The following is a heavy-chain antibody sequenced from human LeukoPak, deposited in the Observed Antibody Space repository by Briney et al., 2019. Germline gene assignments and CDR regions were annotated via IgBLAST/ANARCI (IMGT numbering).Heavy chain of an antibody. D-gene: IGHD3-16*01. V-gene: IGHV1-2*02. CDR1: GYTFTGYY. CDR3: ARGVVITFGGAADY. CDR2: INPNSGGT. J-gene: IGHJ4*02. Sequence: ASVKVSCKASGYTFTGYYMHWVRQAPGQGLEWMGWINPNSGGTNYAQKFQGRATMTRDTSISTAYMELSRLRSDDTAVYYCARGVVITFGGAADYWGQGTLVTVSS.